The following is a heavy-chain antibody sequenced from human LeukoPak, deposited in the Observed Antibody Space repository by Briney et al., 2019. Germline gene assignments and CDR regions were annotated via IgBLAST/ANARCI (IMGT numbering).Heavy chain of an antibody. CDR1: GYTFTSFG. Sequence: ASVKVSCKASGYTFTSFGISWVRQAPGQGLEWMGWISAYNGNTNYAQKLQDRVTMTTDTSTSTAYMELRSLRSDDTAVYYCARGLSSGWYGADAFDIWGQGTMVTVSS. CDR3: ARGLSSGWYGADAFDI. D-gene: IGHD6-19*01. CDR2: ISAYNGNT. V-gene: IGHV1-18*01. J-gene: IGHJ3*02.